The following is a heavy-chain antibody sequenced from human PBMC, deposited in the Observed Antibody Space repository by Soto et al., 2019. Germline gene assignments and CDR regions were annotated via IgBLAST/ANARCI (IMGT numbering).Heavy chain of an antibody. V-gene: IGHV4-30-2*01. CDR3: ARAAMYYDSSGYYYYFNY. CDR2: IYHSGST. D-gene: IGHD3-22*01. Sequence: QLQLQESGSRLVKPSQTLSLTCAVSGGSISSGGYSWSGIRQPPGKGLEWIGYIYHSGSTYYNPSLKSRVTISVDRSKLQFSLKLSSVTAADTAVYYCARAAMYYDSSGYYYYFNYWGQGTLVTVSS. CDR1: GGSISSGGYS. J-gene: IGHJ4*02.